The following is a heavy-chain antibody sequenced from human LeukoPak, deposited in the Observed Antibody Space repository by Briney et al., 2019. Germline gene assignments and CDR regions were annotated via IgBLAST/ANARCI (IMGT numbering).Heavy chain of an antibody. V-gene: IGHV3-23*01. CDR3: ARDPNGDYLGAFDF. D-gene: IGHD4-17*01. CDR1: GFTFERYS. CDR2: ITSRDGRT. Sequence: GGSLRLSCSASGFTFERYSMNWVRQAPGKGLEWVSSITSRDGRTSYADSVKGRFTVSRDNSKNTLYLQMNYLRVEDTAVYYCARDPNGDYLGAFDFWGQGTLVTVSS. J-gene: IGHJ3*01.